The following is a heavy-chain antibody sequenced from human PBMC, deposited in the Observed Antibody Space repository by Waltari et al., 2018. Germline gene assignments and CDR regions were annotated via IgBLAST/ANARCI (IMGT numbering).Heavy chain of an antibody. D-gene: IGHD6-6*01. V-gene: IGHV3-30-3*01. CDR3: ARSSIAARRGGGVVDY. CDR1: GFTFRSYA. CDR2: ISYDGSNK. J-gene: IGHJ4*02. Sequence: QVQLVESGGGVVQPGRSLRLSCAASGFTFRSYAMHWVRQAPGKGLEWVAVISYDGSNKYYADSVKGRFTISRDNSKNTLYLQMNSLRAEDTAVYYCARSSIAARRGGGVVDYWGQGTLVTVSS.